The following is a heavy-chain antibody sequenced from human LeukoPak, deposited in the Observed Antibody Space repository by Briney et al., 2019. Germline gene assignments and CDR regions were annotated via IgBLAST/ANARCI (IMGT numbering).Heavy chain of an antibody. CDR2: MNPNSGNT. D-gene: IGHD2-15*01. CDR1: GYTFTSYD. V-gene: IGHV1-8*01. Sequence: ASVKVSCKASGYTFTSYDINWVRQATGQGLEWMGWMNPNSGNTGCARKFQGRVTMIRNTSISTAYLELSSLKPEDTAVYYCARTGCSGDNCYYYYYGMDVWGQGTMVTVSS. CDR3: ARTGCSGDNCYYYYYGMDV. J-gene: IGHJ6*02.